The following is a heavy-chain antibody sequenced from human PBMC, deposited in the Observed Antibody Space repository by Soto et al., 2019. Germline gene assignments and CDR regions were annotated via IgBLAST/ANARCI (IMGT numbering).Heavy chain of an antibody. CDR2: ISAHNGNT. CDR1: GYAFTTYG. CDR3: ARGRYGDY. Sequence: QVHLVQSGAEVKKPGASVKVSCKGSGYAFTTYGITWVRQAPGQGLEWMGWISAHNGNTNYAQKPQGRVTVTRDTSPTTAYMALSSLSSAVTAVYYCARGRYGDYWGQGALVTVSS. V-gene: IGHV1-18*01. J-gene: IGHJ4*02. D-gene: IGHD1-1*01.